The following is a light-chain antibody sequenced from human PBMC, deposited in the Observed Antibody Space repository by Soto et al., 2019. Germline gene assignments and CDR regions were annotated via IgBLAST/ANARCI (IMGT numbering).Light chain of an antibody. CDR3: QQYGTSPQT. V-gene: IGKV3-20*01. J-gene: IGKJ5*01. CDR2: DIS. Sequence: IVLTQSPXXXXXSPGXXAXXXXXXXXXXXXTYLAWYQQRPGQAPRLLIYDISNRATGIPDRFSGSGSGADFTLTISRLEPEDFAVYYCQQYGTSPQTFGQGTRLEIK. CDR1: XXXXXTY.